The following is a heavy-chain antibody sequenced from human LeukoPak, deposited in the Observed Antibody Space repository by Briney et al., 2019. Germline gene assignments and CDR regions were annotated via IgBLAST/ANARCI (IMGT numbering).Heavy chain of an antibody. CDR2: INHSGYT. D-gene: IGHD2-2*01. Sequence: SETLSLTCAVYGGSFSGYYWSWIRQPPGKGLERIGEINHSGYTNYNPSLKSRVTISVDTSKNQFSLKVSSVTAADTAVYYCARGRIPAAPYYNYYMDVWAKGTTVTVSS. V-gene: IGHV4-34*01. CDR3: ARGRIPAAPYYNYYMDV. CDR1: GGSFSGYY. J-gene: IGHJ6*03.